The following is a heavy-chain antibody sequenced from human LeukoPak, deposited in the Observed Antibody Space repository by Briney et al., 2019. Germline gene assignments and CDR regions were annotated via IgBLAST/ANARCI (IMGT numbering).Heavy chain of an antibody. J-gene: IGHJ4*02. CDR3: ARGVGSGL. CDR1: GGSISRSTYY. CDR2: IYYSGST. D-gene: IGHD6-19*01. V-gene: IGHV4-61*05. Sequence: PSETLSLTCIVSGGSISRSTYYWGWIRQPPGKGLEWIGYIYYSGSTNYNPSLKSRVTISVDKSKNQFSLKLSSVTAADTAVYYCARGVGSGLWGQGTLVTVSS.